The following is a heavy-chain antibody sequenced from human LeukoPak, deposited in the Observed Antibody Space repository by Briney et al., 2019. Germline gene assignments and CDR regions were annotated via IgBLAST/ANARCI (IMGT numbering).Heavy chain of an antibody. J-gene: IGHJ3*02. V-gene: IGHV3-30-3*01. CDR1: GFTFSSYA. CDR3: ARDRGGSYPKGAFDI. Sequence: PGGSLRLSCAASGFTFSSYAMHWVRQAPGKGLEWVAVVSYDGSNKYYADSVKGRFTISRDNSKNTLYLQMNSLRNEDTAVYYCARDRGGSYPKGAFDIWGVGTMVTVSS. CDR2: VSYDGSNK. D-gene: IGHD3-10*01.